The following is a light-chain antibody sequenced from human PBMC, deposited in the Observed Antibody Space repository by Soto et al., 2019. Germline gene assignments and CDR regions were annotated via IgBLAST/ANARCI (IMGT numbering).Light chain of an antibody. CDR3: QKYNSAPWT. CDR1: QGLSNY. V-gene: IGKV1-27*01. Sequence: DILMTQSPASLSASVGERATLTCRASQGLSNYLAWYQQKPGKVPKLLIYAASTWQSGIPSRFSGSGSGTDFTLTISSLQPEDVATYYCQKYNSAPWTFGQGAKVDIK. CDR2: AAS. J-gene: IGKJ1*01.